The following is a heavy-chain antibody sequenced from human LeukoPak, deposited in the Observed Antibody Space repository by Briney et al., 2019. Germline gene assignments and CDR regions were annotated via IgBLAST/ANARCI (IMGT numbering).Heavy chain of an antibody. J-gene: IGHJ6*03. CDR3: ARVAYCGGDCYSLFGHYYYYYYMDV. CDR1: GYTFTSYD. CDR2: MNPNSGNT. D-gene: IGHD2-21*02. Sequence: GASVKVSCKASGYTFTSYDINWVRQATGQGLEWMGWMNPNSGNTGYAQKFQGRVTMTRNTSISTAYMELSSLRSEDTAVYYCARVAYCGGDCYSLFGHYYYYYYMDVWAKGPRSPSP. V-gene: IGHV1-8*01.